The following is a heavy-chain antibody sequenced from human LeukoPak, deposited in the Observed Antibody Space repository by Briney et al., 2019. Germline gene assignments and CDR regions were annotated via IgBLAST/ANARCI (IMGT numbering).Heavy chain of an antibody. D-gene: IGHD2-2*01. CDR3: ARGAYCSSTSCRPDAFDI. CDR2: IYPGDSDT. J-gene: IGHJ3*02. CDR1: GYSFTSYW. V-gene: IGHV5-51*01. Sequence: GESLKISCKGSGYSFTSYWISWVRQMPGKGLEWMGIIYPGDSDTRYSPSFQGQVTISADKSISTAYLQWSSLKASDTAMYYCARGAYCSSTSCRPDAFDIWGQGTMVTVSS.